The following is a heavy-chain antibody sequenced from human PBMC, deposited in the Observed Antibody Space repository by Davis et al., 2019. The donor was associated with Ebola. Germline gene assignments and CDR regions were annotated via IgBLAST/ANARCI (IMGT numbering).Heavy chain of an antibody. CDR1: GNSFTNYW. J-gene: IGHJ3*02. V-gene: IGHV5-51*01. CDR3: ATLRRTITGMDDAFDI. CDR2: IYTGYSDT. Sequence: GESLKISCKGSGNSFTNYWIGWVRQLPGKGLEWMGIIYTGYSDTRYSPSFRGQVTISADKSITTAYLQWTSLKASDTAMYYCATLRRTITGMDDAFDIWGQGTMVTVSS. D-gene: IGHD1-20*01.